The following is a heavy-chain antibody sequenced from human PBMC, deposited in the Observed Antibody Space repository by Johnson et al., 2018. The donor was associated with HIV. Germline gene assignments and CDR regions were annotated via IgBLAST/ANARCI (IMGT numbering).Heavy chain of an antibody. CDR1: GFTFSSYA. V-gene: IGHV3-30*04. Sequence: QVQLVESGGGVVQPGRSLRLSCAASGFTFSSYAMHWVRQAPGKGLEWVAVISYDGSNKYYADSVQGRFTISRDNSKNTLYLQMNSLRAEDPAVYYCAKDREWLVPTPLDAFDIWGQGTMVTVSS. J-gene: IGHJ3*02. CDR2: ISYDGSNK. CDR3: AKDREWLVPTPLDAFDI. D-gene: IGHD6-19*01.